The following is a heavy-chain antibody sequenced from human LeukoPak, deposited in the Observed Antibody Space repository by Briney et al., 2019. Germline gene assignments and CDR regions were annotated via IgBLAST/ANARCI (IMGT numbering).Heavy chain of an antibody. J-gene: IGHJ5*02. V-gene: IGHV3-74*01. D-gene: IGHD3-16*01. Sequence: GGSLRLSCAASGFTFSSYWMHWVRQGPGKGLVWVSRISTDGSSTDYADSVKGRFTISRENAKNTLYLQMNSLRAEDTAVYYCARTRTLPIAGGFDTWGQGSLVTVSS. CDR1: GFTFSSYW. CDR3: ARTRTLPIAGGFDT. CDR2: ISTDGSST.